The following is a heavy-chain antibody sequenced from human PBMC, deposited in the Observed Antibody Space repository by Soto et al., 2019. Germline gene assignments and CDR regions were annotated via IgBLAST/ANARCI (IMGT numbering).Heavy chain of an antibody. CDR2: INPSGGST. Sequence: GASVKVSCKASGYTFTSYYMHWARQAPGQGLEWMGIINPSGGSTSYAQKFQGRVTMTRDTSTSTVYMELSSLRSEDTAVYYCARAGSVAEFDYWGQGTLVTVSS. J-gene: IGHJ4*02. CDR1: GYTFTSYY. V-gene: IGHV1-46*03. CDR3: ARAGSVAEFDY. D-gene: IGHD6-19*01.